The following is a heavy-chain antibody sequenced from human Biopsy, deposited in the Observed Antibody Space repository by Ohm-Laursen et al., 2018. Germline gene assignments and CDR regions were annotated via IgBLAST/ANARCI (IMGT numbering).Heavy chain of an antibody. Sequence: SVKVSCNAPGGTFTNYGVNWVRQAPGQGLEWLGGNIPILGTGNYAQKFQDRVTVAADTSTSTATMELRSLRSDDTAVYYCATKLTGYFHHWGQGTLVIVSS. CDR1: GGTFTNYG. CDR2: NIPILGTG. CDR3: ATKLTGYFHH. J-gene: IGHJ1*01. V-gene: IGHV1-69*06. D-gene: IGHD3-9*01.